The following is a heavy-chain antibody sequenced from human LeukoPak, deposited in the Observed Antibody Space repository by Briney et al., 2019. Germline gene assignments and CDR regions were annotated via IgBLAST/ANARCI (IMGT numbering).Heavy chain of an antibody. Sequence: SETLSLTCTVSGGSISSGSYYWSWIRQPAGKGLEWIGRIYTSGRTNYSPSLKSRVTISVDTSNNQFSLKLSSVTAADTAVYFCARSYYYGSGSYSFDYWGQGTLVTVSS. CDR1: GGSISSGSYY. J-gene: IGHJ4*02. CDR3: ARSYYYGSGSYSFDY. CDR2: IYTSGRT. D-gene: IGHD3-10*01. V-gene: IGHV4-61*02.